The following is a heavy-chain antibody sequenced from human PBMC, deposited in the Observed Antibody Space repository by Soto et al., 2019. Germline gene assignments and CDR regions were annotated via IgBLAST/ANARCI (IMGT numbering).Heavy chain of an antibody. D-gene: IGHD3-22*01. CDR1: GFTFSSYA. Sequence: HPGGSLRLSCAASGFTFSSYAMSWVRQAPGKGLEWVSAISGSGGSTYYADSVKGRFTISRDNSKNTLYLQMNSLRAEDTAVYYCAKDYFRMIVVVIKSPGAFDIWGQGTMVTVSS. CDR2: ISGSGGST. CDR3: AKDYFRMIVVVIKSPGAFDI. V-gene: IGHV3-23*01. J-gene: IGHJ3*02.